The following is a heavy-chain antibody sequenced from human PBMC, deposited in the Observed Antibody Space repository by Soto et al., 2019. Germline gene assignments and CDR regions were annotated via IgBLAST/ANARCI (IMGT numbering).Heavy chain of an antibody. V-gene: IGHV4-61*01. J-gene: IGHJ4*02. D-gene: IGHD3-10*01. CDR2: MYYGGST. Sequence: PSETLSLTCTVSGGSVSSGNYYCSWIRQPPGKGLEWIGYMYYGGSTNYNPSLKSRATISVDTSKNQFSLKLSSVTAVYTAVYYCVRGIYRPGIIMVGGSFNDYWGQGTLVTVSS. CDR3: VRGIYRPGIIMVGGSFNDY. CDR1: GGSVSSGNYY.